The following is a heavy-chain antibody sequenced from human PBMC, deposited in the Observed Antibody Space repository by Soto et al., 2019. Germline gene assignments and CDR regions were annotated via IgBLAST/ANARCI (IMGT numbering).Heavy chain of an antibody. Sequence: QVQLVESGGGVVQPGRSLRLSCAASGFNFSSYAMHWVRQAPGKGLEWVAVISYDGSNKYYADPVKGRFTISRDTSKNTLYLQMNSLRAEDTAVYYCASLWGDFWSDYPWGKGTLVTVST. CDR2: ISYDGSNK. CDR1: GFNFSSYA. V-gene: IGHV3-30-3*01. J-gene: IGHJ5*02. D-gene: IGHD3-3*01. CDR3: ASLWGDFWSDYP.